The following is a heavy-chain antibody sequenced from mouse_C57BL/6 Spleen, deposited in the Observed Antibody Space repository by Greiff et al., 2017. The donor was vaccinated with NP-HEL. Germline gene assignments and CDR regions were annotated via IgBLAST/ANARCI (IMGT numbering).Heavy chain of an antibody. V-gene: IGHV1-54*01. CDR3: ARSSYGSSFAY. CDR2: INPGSGGT. J-gene: IGHJ3*01. CDR1: GYAFTNYL. Sequence: VQLVESGAELVRPGTSVKVSCKASGYAFTNYLIEWVKQRPGQGLEWIGVINPGSGGTNYNEKFKGKATLTADKSSSTAYMRLSSLTSEDSAVYFCARSSYGSSFAYWGQGTLVTVSA. D-gene: IGHD1-1*01.